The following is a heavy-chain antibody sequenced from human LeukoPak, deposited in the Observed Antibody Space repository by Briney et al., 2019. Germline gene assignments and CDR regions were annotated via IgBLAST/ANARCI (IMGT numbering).Heavy chain of an antibody. CDR2: IYATGST. CDR1: GDFIRSYW. CDR3: ARQGYTASYYFLDF. D-gene: IGHD1-26*01. V-gene: IGHV4-4*07. J-gene: IGHJ4*02. Sequence: PSETLSLTCDVSGDFIRSYWWGWVRQPAGKGLEWIGRIYATGSTKFNPSPKSRLTMSMDTSTNQSSLKLSLKLTSVTAADTAVYFCARQGYTASYYFLDFWSQGTLVTVSP.